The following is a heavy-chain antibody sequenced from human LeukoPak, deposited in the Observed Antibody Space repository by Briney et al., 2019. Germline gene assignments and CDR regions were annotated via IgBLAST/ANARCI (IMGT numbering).Heavy chain of an antibody. Sequence: SQTLSLTCAISGDSVSTNSVAWNWIRQSPSRGLEWRGRTYYRSKWYNDYAVSMKSRISINPDISKNQFSLQLNSVTPEDTAVYYCARDRAYGGSYYALDYWGQGTLVTVSS. CDR1: GDSVSTNSVA. V-gene: IGHV6-1*01. D-gene: IGHD1-26*01. J-gene: IGHJ4*02. CDR2: TYYRSKWYN. CDR3: ARDRAYGGSYYALDY.